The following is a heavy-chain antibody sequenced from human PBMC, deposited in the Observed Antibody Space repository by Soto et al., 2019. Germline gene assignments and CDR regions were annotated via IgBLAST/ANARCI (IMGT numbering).Heavy chain of an antibody. CDR3: ARHRGWATTMLNALGY. CDR1: GFIFSGSA. CDR2: IRSKANSYAT. Sequence: GGSLTLSCAASGFIFSGSALHWVRQASGKGLEWVGRIRSKANSYATAYGASMKGRFTISRDDSKSTTYLQMNGLKTDDTAVYYCARHRGWATTMLNALGYCVPGALVTVSS. V-gene: IGHV3-73*01. J-gene: IGHJ4*02. D-gene: IGHD5-18*01.